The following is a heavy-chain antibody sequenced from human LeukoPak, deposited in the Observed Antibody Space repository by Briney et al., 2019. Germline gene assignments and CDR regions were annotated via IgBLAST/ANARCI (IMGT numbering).Heavy chain of an antibody. D-gene: IGHD3-10*01. Sequence: GGSLRLSCAASGFTFSSYGMHWVRQAPGKGLEWVAVISYDGSNKYYADSVKGRFTISRDNSKNTLYLQMNSLRAEDTAVYYCAKDVTTMVRGVIITCWGQGTLVTVSS. CDR3: AKDVTTMVRGVIITC. CDR1: GFTFSSYG. CDR2: ISYDGSNK. V-gene: IGHV3-30*18. J-gene: IGHJ4*02.